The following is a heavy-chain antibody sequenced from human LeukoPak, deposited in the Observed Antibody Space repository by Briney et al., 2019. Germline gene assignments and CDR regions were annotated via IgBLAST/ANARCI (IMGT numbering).Heavy chain of an antibody. CDR2: ISAYNGNT. V-gene: IGHV1-18*01. Sequence: ASVKVSFKASGYTFTSYGISWVRQASGQGLEWMGWISAYNGNTNYAQKLQGRVTMTTDTSTSTAYMELRSLRSDDTAVYYCAREYYYDSSGYNIDYWGQGTLVTVSS. CDR3: AREYYYDSSGYNIDY. CDR1: GYTFTSYG. D-gene: IGHD3-22*01. J-gene: IGHJ4*02.